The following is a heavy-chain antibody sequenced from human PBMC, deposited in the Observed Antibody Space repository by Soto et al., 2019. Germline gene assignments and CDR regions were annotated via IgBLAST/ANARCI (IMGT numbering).Heavy chain of an antibody. CDR3: ARNGAAAGTWYFDL. CDR1: GGTFSSSSIY. V-gene: IGHV4-39*01. J-gene: IGHJ2*01. Sequence: AETLSLSCTASGGTFSSSSIYWGRLAQPPGLGLVWIVSIYYSGSTYYNTSLKSRVTISVDTSKNQFSLKLSSVTAADTAVYYCARNGAAAGTWYFDLWGRGTLVTVSS. D-gene: IGHD6-13*01. CDR2: IYYSGST.